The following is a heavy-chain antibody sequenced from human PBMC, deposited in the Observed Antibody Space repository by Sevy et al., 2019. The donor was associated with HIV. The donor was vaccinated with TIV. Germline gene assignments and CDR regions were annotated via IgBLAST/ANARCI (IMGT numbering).Heavy chain of an antibody. CDR1: RFTFTSYA. J-gene: IGHJ3*02. CDR3: AGGRYDSSGSFDAFDI. CDR2: ICGSGGAT. V-gene: IGHV3-23*01. Sequence: GGSLRLSFKPSRFTFTSYAMSWVRQAPGKGLEWVSTICGSGGATYYSDSVKGRFTISRDNSKNTLYLQMNSLRIEDTAVYYCAGGRYDSSGSFDAFDIWGQGTMVTVSS. D-gene: IGHD3-22*01.